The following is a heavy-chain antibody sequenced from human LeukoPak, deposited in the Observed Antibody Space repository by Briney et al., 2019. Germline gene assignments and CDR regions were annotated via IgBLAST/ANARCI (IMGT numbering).Heavy chain of an antibody. Sequence: GGSLRLSCAASGFTFSSYSMNWVRQAPGKVLEWVSSISSSSSYIYYADSVKGRFTISRDNAKNSLYLQMNSLRAEDTAVYYCARDDGSGEYYFDYWGQGTLVTVSS. CDR2: ISSSSSYI. V-gene: IGHV3-21*01. J-gene: IGHJ4*02. D-gene: IGHD3-10*01. CDR3: ARDDGSGEYYFDY. CDR1: GFTFSSYS.